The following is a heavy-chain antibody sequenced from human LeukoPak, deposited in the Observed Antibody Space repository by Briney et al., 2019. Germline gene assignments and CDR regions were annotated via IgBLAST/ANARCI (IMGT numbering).Heavy chain of an antibody. Sequence: ASVKVSCKASGYTFTGYYMHWVRQAPGQGLEWMGWINPNSGGTNYAQKFQGRVTMTRDTSISTAYMGLSRLRSDDTAVYYCARGASRIVVVQGGGPFGYWGQGTLVTVSS. D-gene: IGHD2-2*01. V-gene: IGHV1-2*02. J-gene: IGHJ4*02. CDR1: GYTFTGYY. CDR2: INPNSGGT. CDR3: ARGASRIVVVQGGGPFGY.